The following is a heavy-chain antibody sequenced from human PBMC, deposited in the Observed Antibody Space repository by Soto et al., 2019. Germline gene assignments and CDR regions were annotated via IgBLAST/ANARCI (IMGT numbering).Heavy chain of an antibody. CDR1: GGSVSTGSYD. J-gene: IGHJ6*02. V-gene: IGHV4-61*01. Sequence: SETLSLTCTVSGGSVSTGSYDWSWIRQPPGKGLEWTGKIFFTGSAHYNPSLRNRVTMSVDTSKDQFSLTLTSVTAADTAVYYCARDGHGMDVWGQGTTVTVSS. CDR3: ARDGHGMDV. CDR2: IFFTGSA.